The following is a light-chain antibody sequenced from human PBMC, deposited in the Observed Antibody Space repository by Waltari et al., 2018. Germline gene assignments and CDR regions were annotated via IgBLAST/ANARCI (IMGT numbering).Light chain of an antibody. CDR3: QTGGHGTWV. Sequence: QLVVTQSSSASASLGASVKLTCTLHSGHSNNIIAWLQQQPEKGPRYLMKINSDGSHSKGDEIPDRFSGSSSGAERYLTISNLQSEDEGDYYCQTGGHGTWVFGGGTKLTVL. V-gene: IGLV4-69*01. CDR2: INSDGSH. CDR1: SGHSNNI. J-gene: IGLJ3*02.